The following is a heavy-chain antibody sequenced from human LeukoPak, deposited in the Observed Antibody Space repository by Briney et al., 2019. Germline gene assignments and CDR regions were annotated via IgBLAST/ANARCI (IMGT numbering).Heavy chain of an antibody. J-gene: IGHJ4*02. CDR1: GFTSGHYS. CDR2: INLDGSAI. Sequence: GGSLRLSCSASGFTSGHYSMAWGPPGPGKGLGWVANINLDGSAIFYAASVKGRFTISRENVKNSLSLQMNSLRVEDTGIYYCATTDDSAAGTFWGKGTLVAVSS. D-gene: IGHD6-13*01. V-gene: IGHV3-7*01. CDR3: ATTDDSAAGTF.